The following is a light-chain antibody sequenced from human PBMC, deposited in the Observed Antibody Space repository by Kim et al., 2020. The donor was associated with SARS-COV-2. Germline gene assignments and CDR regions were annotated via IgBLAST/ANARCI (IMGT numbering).Light chain of an antibody. J-gene: IGLJ3*02. V-gene: IGLV6-57*03. CDR2: DDN. CDR3: QSYDGGLWV. CDR1: SGSIASNY. Sequence: NFMLTQPHSVSESPGKTVTISCTRSSGSIASNYVQWYQQRPGSAPTTVIYDDNQRPSGVPDRFSVSIDTSSNSASLTISGLKTEDEADYYCQSYDGGLWVFGGGTKLTVL.